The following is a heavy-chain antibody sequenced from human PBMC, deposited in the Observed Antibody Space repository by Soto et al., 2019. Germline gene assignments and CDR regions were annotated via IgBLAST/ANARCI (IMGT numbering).Heavy chain of an antibody. V-gene: IGHV5-10-1*01. CDR2: IDPSDSYT. Sequence: HGESLKISCKGSGYSFTSYWISWVRQMPGKGLEWMGRIDPSDSYTNYSPSFQGHVTISADKSISTAYLQWSSLKASDTAMYYCASSTGGDDVAYYYGMDVWGQGTTVTVSS. J-gene: IGHJ6*02. CDR1: GYSFTSYW. D-gene: IGHD2-2*01. CDR3: ASSTGGDDVAYYYGMDV.